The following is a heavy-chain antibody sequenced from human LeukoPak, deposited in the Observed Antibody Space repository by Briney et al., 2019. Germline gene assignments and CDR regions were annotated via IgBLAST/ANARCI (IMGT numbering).Heavy chain of an antibody. D-gene: IGHD5-24*01. V-gene: IGHV3-11*05. CDR1: GFTFSDYY. CDR2: INGKSDYT. CDR3: ARGQMAGY. J-gene: IGHJ4*02. Sequence: PGGSLRLSCAASGFTFSDYYMSWIRQAPGKGLEWVSYINGKSDYTNYADSVRGRFTISRDNAKNSLYLQMNSLRAEDTAVYYCARGQMAGYWGQGTLVTVSS.